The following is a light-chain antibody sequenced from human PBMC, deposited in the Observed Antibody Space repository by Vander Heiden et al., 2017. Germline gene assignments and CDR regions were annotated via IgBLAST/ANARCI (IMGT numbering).Light chain of an antibody. CDR2: AAS. CDR1: QKIDSN. V-gene: IGKV3-15*01. J-gene: IGKJ2*01. CDR3: QQYQDWPFT. Sequence: EIVMTQSPVTLSVSPGERATLSCRASQKIDSNLAWYQQKPGQAPRLLIYAASTRATDVPARFSGSGSGTDFTLTINNLQSEDFVVYYCQQYQDWPFTFGQGTKPEI.